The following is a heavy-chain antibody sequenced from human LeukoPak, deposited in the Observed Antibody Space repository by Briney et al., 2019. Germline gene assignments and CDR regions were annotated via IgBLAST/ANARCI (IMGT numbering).Heavy chain of an antibody. CDR1: GFTFSSYE. J-gene: IGHJ4*02. D-gene: IGHD4/OR15-4a*01. Sequence: GGSLRLFCAASGFTFSSYEMNWVRQAPGKGLEWVSFIYSDNTHYSDSVKGRFTISRDNSKNTLYLQMNSRRAEDTAVYYCARRAGAYSHPYDYWGQGTLVTVSS. CDR3: ARRAGAYSHPYDY. CDR2: IYSDNT. V-gene: IGHV3-53*01.